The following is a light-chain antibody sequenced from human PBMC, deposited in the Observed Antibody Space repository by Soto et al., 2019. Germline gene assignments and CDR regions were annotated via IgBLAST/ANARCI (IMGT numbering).Light chain of an antibody. J-gene: IGLJ1*01. CDR2: EGH. CDR1: SGFVGSFSL. CDR3: CLYAGGYTYL. V-gene: IGLV2-23*01. Sequence: QSALAQSASVSGSPGQSITISCTGTSGFVGSFSLVSWYQQHPGKAPKVMISEGHRRPSGVPDRFSGSTSVNSASLTISGLQADDEADYYCCLYAGGYTYLFGTGTKVTVL.